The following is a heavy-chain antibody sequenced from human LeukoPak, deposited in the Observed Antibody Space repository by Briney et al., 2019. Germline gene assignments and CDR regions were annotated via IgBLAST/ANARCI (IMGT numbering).Heavy chain of an antibody. CDR1: GYIFTSYS. D-gene: IGHD5-12*01. V-gene: IGHV1-2*02. CDR3: ASWDIVASMGEDWFDP. J-gene: IGHJ5*02. Sequence: ASVKVSCKASGYIFTSYSIHWVRQAPGQGLEWMGWINPNSGGTNYAQKFQGRVTMTRDTSISTAYMELSRLRSDDTAVHYCASWDIVASMGEDWFDPWGQGTLVTVSS. CDR2: INPNSGGT.